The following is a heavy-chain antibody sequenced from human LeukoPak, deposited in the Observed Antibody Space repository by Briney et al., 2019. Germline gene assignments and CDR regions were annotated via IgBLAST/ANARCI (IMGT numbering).Heavy chain of an antibody. Sequence: SETLSLTCAVYGGSFSGYYWSWIRQPPGKGLEWIGEINHSRSTNYNPSLKSRVTISVDTAKNQFSLKLSSVTAAGTAVYYCARGRGRYYGMDVWGQGTTVTVSS. CDR1: GGSFSGYY. V-gene: IGHV4-34*01. D-gene: IGHD3-10*01. J-gene: IGHJ6*02. CDR3: ARGRGRYYGMDV. CDR2: INHSRST.